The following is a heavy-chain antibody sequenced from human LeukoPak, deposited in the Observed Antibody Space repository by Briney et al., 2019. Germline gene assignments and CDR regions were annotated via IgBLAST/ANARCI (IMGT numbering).Heavy chain of an antibody. CDR2: INAGNGNT. CDR3: AKSPVRLRLGELSPPGDY. CDR1: GYTFTSYA. J-gene: IGHJ4*02. Sequence: ASVKVSCKASGYTFTSYAMHWVRQAPGQRLEWMGWINAGNGNTKYSQKFQGRVTITRDTSASTAYMELSRLRSEDTAVYYCAKSPVRLRLGELSPPGDYWGQGTLVTVSS. D-gene: IGHD3-16*02. V-gene: IGHV1-3*01.